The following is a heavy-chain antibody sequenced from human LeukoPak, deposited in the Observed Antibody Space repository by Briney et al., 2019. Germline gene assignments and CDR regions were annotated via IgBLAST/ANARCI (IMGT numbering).Heavy chain of an antibody. D-gene: IGHD3-22*01. CDR1: GFTFDDYA. CDR2: ISWNSGSI. Sequence: GGSLRLSCAASGFTFDDYAMHWVRQAPVKGLEWVSGISWNSGSIGYADSVKGRFTISRDNAKNSLYLQMNSLRAEDTALYYCAKDMKRVPYDSSGYYDYWGQGTLVTVSS. CDR3: AKDMKRVPYDSSGYYDY. J-gene: IGHJ4*02. V-gene: IGHV3-9*01.